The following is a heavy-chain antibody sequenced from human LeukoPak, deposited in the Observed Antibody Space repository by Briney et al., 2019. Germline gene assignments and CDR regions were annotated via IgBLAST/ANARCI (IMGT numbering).Heavy chain of an antibody. CDR1: GGSISSSSYY. D-gene: IGHD2-15*01. J-gene: IGHJ4*02. V-gene: IGHV4-39*07. CDR2: IYYSGST. CDR3: APKRYCSGGSCYRKYYFDY. Sequence: SETLSLTCTVSGGSISSSSYYWVWIRQPPGKRLEWIGSIYYSGSTNYNPSLKSRVTISVATSKNQFSLKLRSVAAAHTTEYYYAPKRYCSGGSCYRKYYFDYRRQGPVVIVSS.